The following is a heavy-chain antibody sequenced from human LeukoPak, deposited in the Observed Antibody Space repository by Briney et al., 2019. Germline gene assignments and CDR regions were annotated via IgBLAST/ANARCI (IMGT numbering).Heavy chain of an antibody. CDR2: IYYSGST. Sequence: SQTLSLTCTVSGGSISSSSYYWGWIRQPPGKGLEWIGSIYYSGSTYYNPSLKSRVTISVDTSKNQFSLKLSSVTAADTAVYYCARDHRVTPGNYYYGMDVWGQGTTVTVSS. CDR3: ARDHRVTPGNYYYGMDV. V-gene: IGHV4-39*07. J-gene: IGHJ6*02. D-gene: IGHD3-10*01. CDR1: GGSISSSSYY.